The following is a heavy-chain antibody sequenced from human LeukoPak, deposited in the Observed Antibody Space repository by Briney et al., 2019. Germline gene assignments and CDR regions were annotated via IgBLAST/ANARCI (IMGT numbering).Heavy chain of an antibody. V-gene: IGHV3-74*01. D-gene: IGHD5-18*01. J-gene: IGHJ4*02. Sequence: GGSLRLSCAASGFTFSSYWMHWVRQAPGKGLVWVSRINSDGSSTSYADSVKGRFTISRDNAKNTLYLQMNSLRAEDTAVYYCARVGYSYAPFDYWGQGTLVTVSS. CDR2: INSDGSST. CDR1: GFTFSSYW. CDR3: ARVGYSYAPFDY.